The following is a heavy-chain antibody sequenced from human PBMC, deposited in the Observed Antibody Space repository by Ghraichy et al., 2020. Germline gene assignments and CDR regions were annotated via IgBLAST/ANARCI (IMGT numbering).Heavy chain of an antibody. V-gene: IGHV3-9*01. J-gene: IGHJ3*02. CDR2: INWNSDDV. D-gene: IGHD3-10*01. CDR1: GFTFNDFA. CDR3: AKGRGFAFGIDAFEM. Sequence: LSLTCAASGFTFNDFAMHWVRQAPGKGLEWVSGINWNSDDVGYVDSVKGRFSISRDNAKNSLFLQMHSLRPEDTGFYYCAKGRGFAFGIDAFEMWGQGIAVTVSS.